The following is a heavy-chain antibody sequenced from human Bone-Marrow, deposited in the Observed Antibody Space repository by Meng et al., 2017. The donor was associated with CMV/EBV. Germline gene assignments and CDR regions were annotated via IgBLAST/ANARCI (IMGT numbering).Heavy chain of an antibody. CDR3: ARYSGYDFALDY. CDR2: ISSSGSDK. Sequence: GESLKISCAGSGFTFRSSEMNWVRQAPGKGLEWVSYISSSGSDKYYADSVKGRVTISRDNAKNSLYLQMNSLRVEDTAVYYCARYSGYDFALDYWGQGTRVTVSS. V-gene: IGHV3-48*03. J-gene: IGHJ4*02. D-gene: IGHD5-12*01. CDR1: GFTFRSSE.